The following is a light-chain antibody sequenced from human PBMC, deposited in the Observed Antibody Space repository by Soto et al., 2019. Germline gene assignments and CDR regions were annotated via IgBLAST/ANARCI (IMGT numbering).Light chain of an antibody. Sequence: ENVLTQSPGTLSLSPGERATLSCRASQIVTYNYLAWYQQKPGQAPRLLIYGASNRATGIPARFSGSGSVTDFTLAISRLEPEDFAVYYCQHYGSSWTFGQGTKVEIK. J-gene: IGKJ1*01. V-gene: IGKV3-20*01. CDR3: QHYGSSWT. CDR1: QIVTYNY. CDR2: GAS.